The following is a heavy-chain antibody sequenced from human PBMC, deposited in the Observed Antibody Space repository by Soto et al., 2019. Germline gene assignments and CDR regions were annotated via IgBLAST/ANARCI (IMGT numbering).Heavy chain of an antibody. Sequence: EVQLLESGGGLVQPGGSLSLSCAASGFTFSNYAVTWVRQAPGKGLEWVSTISGSGGSTYYADSVKDRFTISRDNSKNTLYLQMTSLRAEDTAVYYCAKDQGSSWYEIDYWGKGTLVTVSS. CDR3: AKDQGSSWYEIDY. CDR2: ISGSGGST. J-gene: IGHJ4*02. D-gene: IGHD6-13*01. V-gene: IGHV3-23*01. CDR1: GFTFSNYA.